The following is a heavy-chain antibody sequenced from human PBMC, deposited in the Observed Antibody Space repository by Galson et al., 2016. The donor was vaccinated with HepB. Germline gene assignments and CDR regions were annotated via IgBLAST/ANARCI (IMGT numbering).Heavy chain of an antibody. Sequence: GGSIVRGDYYWSWIRQLPGKGLEWIGYIYYSGSTYFNPSLKSRLSMSVDASKNQFSLQLTSVTAADTAVYYCARDRGAVAATGWFDPWGQGTLVTVSS. V-gene: IGHV4-31*02. CDR3: ARDRGAVAATGWFDP. CDR1: GGSIVRGDYY. D-gene: IGHD6-19*01. CDR2: IYYSGST. J-gene: IGHJ5*02.